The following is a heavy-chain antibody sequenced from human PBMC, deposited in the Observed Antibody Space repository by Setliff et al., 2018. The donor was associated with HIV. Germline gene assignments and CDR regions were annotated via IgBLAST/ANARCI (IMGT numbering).Heavy chain of an antibody. V-gene: IGHV4-4*07. J-gene: IGHJ3*02. CDR3: ARLWGSAQAFDI. Sequence: KTSETLSLTCTVSGGSISSYYWSWIRQPAGKGLEWIGRIYTSGGTKYNPSLKSRVTMSIDTSMNQFSLKLSSLTAADTAVDYCARLWGSAQAFDIWGQGTMVTVSS. D-gene: IGHD7-27*01. CDR2: IYTSGGT. CDR1: GGSISSYY.